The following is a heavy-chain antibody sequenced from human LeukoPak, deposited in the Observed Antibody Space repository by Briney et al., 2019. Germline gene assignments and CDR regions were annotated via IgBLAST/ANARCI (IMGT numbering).Heavy chain of an antibody. D-gene: IGHD1-26*01. J-gene: IGHJ4*02. CDR3: ARVRSGSYFDY. CDR1: GGSFSGYY. Sequence: SETLSLTCAVYGGSFSGYYWSWIRQPPGKGLEWIGEINHSGSTYYNPSLKSRVTISVDTSKNQFSLKLSSVTAADTAVYYCARVRSGSYFDYWGQGTLVTVSS. CDR2: INHSGST. V-gene: IGHV4-34*01.